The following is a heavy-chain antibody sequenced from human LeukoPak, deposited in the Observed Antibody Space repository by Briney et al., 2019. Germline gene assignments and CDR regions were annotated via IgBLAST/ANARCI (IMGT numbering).Heavy chain of an antibody. J-gene: IGHJ4*02. Sequence: GGSLRLSCAASGFTFSNYWMHWVRQAPGKGLVWVSRINGDGSSRSYADSVKGRFTIYRDNAKNTLYLQVNSLRAEDTSVYYCARAYCSSTSCRLDYWGQGTLVTVSS. CDR2: INGDGSSR. CDR3: ARAYCSSTSCRLDY. CDR1: GFTFSNYW. D-gene: IGHD2-2*01. V-gene: IGHV3-74*01.